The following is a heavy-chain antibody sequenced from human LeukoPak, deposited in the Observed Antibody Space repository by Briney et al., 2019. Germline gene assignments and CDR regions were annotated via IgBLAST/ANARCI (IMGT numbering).Heavy chain of an antibody. CDR1: GYTFTSYG. CDR3: ARTYGGDGYNYGYYYFDY. CDR2: ISAYNGNT. V-gene: IGHV1-18*01. J-gene: IGHJ4*02. Sequence: ASVKVSCKGSGYTFTSYGISWVRQAPGQGREWMGWISAYNGNTNYAQKLQGRVTMTTDTSTSTAYMELRSLRSDDTAVYYCARTYGGDGYNYGYYYFDYWGQGTLVTVSS. D-gene: IGHD5-24*01.